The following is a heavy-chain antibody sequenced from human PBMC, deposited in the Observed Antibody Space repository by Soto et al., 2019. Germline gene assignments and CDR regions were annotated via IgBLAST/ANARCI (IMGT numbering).Heavy chain of an antibody. CDR1: GFTLSSYW. J-gene: IGHJ3*01. Sequence: EVQLVESGGGLVQPGGSLRLSCAASGFTLSSYWMHWVRQAPGKGPVWVSRIISDGLTKTYADSVKGRFTISGDNAKNTLYLQMSSLRAEDTAVYYCARAQLLPDDAFDLWGQGTVVTVSS. D-gene: IGHD2-15*01. V-gene: IGHV3-74*03. CDR3: ARAQLLPDDAFDL. CDR2: IISDGLTK.